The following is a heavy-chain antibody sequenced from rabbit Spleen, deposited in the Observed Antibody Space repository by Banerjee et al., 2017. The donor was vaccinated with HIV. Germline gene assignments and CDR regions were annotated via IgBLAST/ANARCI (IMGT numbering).Heavy chain of an antibody. V-gene: IGHV1S40*01. J-gene: IGHJ4*01. CDR2: IDVGGVTR. Sequence: QSLEESGGDLVKPGASLTLTCTASGFSFSSSYWICWVRQAPGKGLEWIACIDVGGVTRWYASWAKGRFTISKTSSTTVTLQMISLTAADTATYFCARGSNGGGWGYKLWGPGTLVTVS. CDR1: GFSFSSSYW. D-gene: IGHD4-1*01. CDR3: ARGSNGGGWGYKL.